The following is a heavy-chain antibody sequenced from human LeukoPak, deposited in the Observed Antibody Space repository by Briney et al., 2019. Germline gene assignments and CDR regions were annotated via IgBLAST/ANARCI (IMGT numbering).Heavy chain of an antibody. CDR2: ICGSGSST. Sequence: GGPLSLLCAASSFTFSIFGMSCLRQAPGKGREWVSAICGSGSSTYYADSVKGRFTISRDNSRNTVSLQMNSLRAEDTAVYYCAKDQRSSPGDYWGQGTLVTVSS. V-gene: IGHV3-23*01. J-gene: IGHJ4*02. CDR1: SFTFSIFG. D-gene: IGHD6-13*01. CDR3: AKDQRSSPGDY.